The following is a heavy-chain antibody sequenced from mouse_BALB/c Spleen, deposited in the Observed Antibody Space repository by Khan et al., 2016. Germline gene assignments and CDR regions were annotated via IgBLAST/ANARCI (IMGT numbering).Heavy chain of an antibody. V-gene: IGHV14-4*02. D-gene: IGHD2-1*01. CDR1: GFNIKDYY. CDR2: IDPENGAT. J-gene: IGHJ2*01. Sequence: MQLKQSGAELVRSGASVRLSCTASGFNIKDYYIHWVKQRPEQGLEWIGWIDPENGATEYAPKFQGKATMTADTSSNIAYLQLSRLTSEDTAVYYCNAIDYGNYIYFDYWGQGTTLTVSS. CDR3: NAIDYGNYIYFDY.